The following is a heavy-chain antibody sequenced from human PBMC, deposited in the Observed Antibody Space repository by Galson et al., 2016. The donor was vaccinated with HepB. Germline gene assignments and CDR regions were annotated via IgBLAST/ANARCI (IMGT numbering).Heavy chain of an antibody. J-gene: IGHJ4*02. Sequence: SETLSLTCVVYGGSFSGYYWSWIRQSPGKGLEWIGEIYHGGNTNYNPSLPSLKSRVTMSVDKSKNQFSLKLSSVTAADTAVYYCWGDRCGGNCYFRSSIDYWGQGTLVTVSS. CDR2: IYHGGNT. CDR3: WGDRCGGNCYFRSSIDY. CDR1: GGSFSGYY. D-gene: IGHD2-21*02. V-gene: IGHV4-34*01.